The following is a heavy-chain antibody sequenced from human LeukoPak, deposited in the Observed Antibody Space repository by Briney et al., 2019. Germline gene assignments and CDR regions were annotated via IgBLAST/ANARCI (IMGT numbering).Heavy chain of an antibody. CDR2: ISGSGGST. V-gene: IGHV3-23*01. J-gene: IGHJ6*03. CDR1: GFTFSSYA. Sequence: GGSLRLSCAASGFTFSSYAMSWVRQAPGKGLEWVSAISGSGGSTNYADSVKGRFTISRDNSKNTLYLQMDSLRAEDTAVYYCAKGRKAARWVNYYYYYMDVWGKGTTVTVSS. CDR3: AKGRKAARWVNYYYYYMDV. D-gene: IGHD6-6*01.